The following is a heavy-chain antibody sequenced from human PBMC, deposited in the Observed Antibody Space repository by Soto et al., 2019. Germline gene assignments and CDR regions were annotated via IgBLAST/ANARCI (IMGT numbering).Heavy chain of an antibody. V-gene: IGHV3-74*01. CDR2: VNSDGDST. D-gene: IGHD6-13*01. Sequence: EVQLVESGGVLVQPGGSLRLSCAASGFTFSTYWMHWVRQAPGKGLVWVSRVNSDGDSTSYAHSVEGRFTISRDNAKNTLYLQMNSLRAEDTAVYYCARAGQLVRYGLDVWGQGTTVTVS. CDR1: GFTFSTYW. CDR3: ARAGQLVRYGLDV. J-gene: IGHJ6*02.